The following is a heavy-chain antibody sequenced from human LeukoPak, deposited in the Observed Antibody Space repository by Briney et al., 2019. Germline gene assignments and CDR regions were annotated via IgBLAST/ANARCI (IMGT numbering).Heavy chain of an antibody. CDR2: IIPIFATA. J-gene: IGHJ4*02. D-gene: IGHD3-22*01. CDR1: GGTFSSYA. V-gene: IGHV1-69*13. Sequence: SVKVSCKASGGTFSSYAISWVRQAPGQGLEWMGGIIPIFATANYAQKFQGRVTITADESTSTAYMELSSLRSENMAVYYCARGPITTRSHFDYWGQGTLVTVSS. CDR3: ARGPITTRSHFDY.